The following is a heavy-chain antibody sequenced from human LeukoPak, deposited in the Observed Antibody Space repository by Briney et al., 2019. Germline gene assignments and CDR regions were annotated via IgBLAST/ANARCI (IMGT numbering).Heavy chain of an antibody. CDR2: ISWNSGSI. J-gene: IGHJ4*02. Sequence: PGGSLRLSCAASGFTFDDYAMHWVRQAPGKGLEWVSGISWNSGSIGYADSVKGRFTISRDNAKNSLYLQMNSLRAEDTALYYCAKAHDSSAFDYWGQGTLVTVSS. CDR3: AKAHDSSAFDY. V-gene: IGHV3-9*01. D-gene: IGHD3-22*01. CDR1: GFTFDDYA.